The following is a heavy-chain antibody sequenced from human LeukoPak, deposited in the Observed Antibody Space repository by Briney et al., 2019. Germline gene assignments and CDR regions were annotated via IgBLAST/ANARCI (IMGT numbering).Heavy chain of an antibody. CDR1: GGSISSYY. D-gene: IGHD3-10*01. J-gene: IGHJ4*02. Sequence: SETLSLTCTVSGGSISSYYWSWIRQPPGKGLEWIGYIYYTGSTNYNPSLKSRVTILVDTSKNHLSLKLSSVTAADTAVYYCARGDYYGSGSLLFDYWGQGTLVTVSS. CDR2: IYYTGST. CDR3: ARGDYYGSGSLLFDY. V-gene: IGHV4-59*01.